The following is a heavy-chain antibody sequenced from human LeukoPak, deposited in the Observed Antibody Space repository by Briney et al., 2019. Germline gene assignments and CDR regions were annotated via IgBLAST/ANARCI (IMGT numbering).Heavy chain of an antibody. J-gene: IGHJ4*02. CDR3: ARAYSGSYFIIDY. CDR1: GFTFSSYS. D-gene: IGHD1-26*01. V-gene: IGHV3-48*02. Sequence: GGSLRLSCAASGFTFSSYSMNWVRQAPGKGLEWVSYISSSSSTIYYADSVKGRFTISRDSAKNSLYLQMNSLRDEDTAVYYCARAYSGSYFIIDYWGQGTLVTVSS. CDR2: ISSSSSTI.